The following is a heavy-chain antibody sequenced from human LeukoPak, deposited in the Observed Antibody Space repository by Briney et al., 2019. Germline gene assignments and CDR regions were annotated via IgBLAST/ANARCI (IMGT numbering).Heavy chain of an antibody. Sequence: GGSLRLSCAASGFTFSDYYMNWIRQAQGRGLEWVSYISNSGSSIYYAESVKGRFTISRDNAKNSVNLQMNSLRAEDTAVYYCASSSIASPGTFDYWGQGTLVTVSS. CDR2: ISNSGSSI. V-gene: IGHV3-11*04. J-gene: IGHJ4*02. D-gene: IGHD6-13*01. CDR3: ASSSIASPGTFDY. CDR1: GFTFSDYY.